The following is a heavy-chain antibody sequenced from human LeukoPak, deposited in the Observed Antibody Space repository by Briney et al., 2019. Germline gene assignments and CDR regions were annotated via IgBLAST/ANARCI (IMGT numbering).Heavy chain of an antibody. CDR1: GFTFSSYW. CDR2: IKQDGSEK. D-gene: IGHD1-26*01. V-gene: IGHV3-7*03. CDR3: AKDQRWESPHYLDS. Sequence: GGSLRLSCAASGFTFSSYWMNWVRQAPGKGLEWVANIKQDGSEKYSVGSVKGRFTISRDNAKNSLYLQMNSLRDEDTAVYYCAKDQRWESPHYLDSWGQGTLVTVSP. J-gene: IGHJ4*02.